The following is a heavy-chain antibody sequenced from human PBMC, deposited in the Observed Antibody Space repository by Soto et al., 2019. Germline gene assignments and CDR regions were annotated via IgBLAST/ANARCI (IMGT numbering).Heavy chain of an antibody. Sequence: QVHLVQSGAEVKKPWASVKVSCKGSGYTFTSYCITWVRQAPGQGLEWMGWISGHNGNTDYAQKLPGRVTVTRDTSTSTAYTALRSLRSDDTGVYYCARGRYVDYWGQGALVTVSS. CDR1: GYTFTSYC. D-gene: IGHD1-1*01. V-gene: IGHV1-18*01. J-gene: IGHJ4*02. CDR2: ISGHNGNT. CDR3: ARGRYVDY.